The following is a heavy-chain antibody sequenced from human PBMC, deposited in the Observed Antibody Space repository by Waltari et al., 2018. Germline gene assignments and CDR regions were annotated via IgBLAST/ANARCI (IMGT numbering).Heavy chain of an antibody. V-gene: IGHV3-23*01. Sequence: EVQVLESGGGLVQPGGSLRLSCAASGFSFSNYGMSWVRQAPGKGLDWVSAVNGDRTYYAGSVKGRFTISRDNSQNTVYLQLSSLRADDTAVYYCAKETGGRGWYTVDYWGQGTLVTVSS. CDR3: AKETGGRGWYTVDY. J-gene: IGHJ4*02. CDR1: GFSFSNYG. CDR2: VNGDRT. D-gene: IGHD6-19*01.